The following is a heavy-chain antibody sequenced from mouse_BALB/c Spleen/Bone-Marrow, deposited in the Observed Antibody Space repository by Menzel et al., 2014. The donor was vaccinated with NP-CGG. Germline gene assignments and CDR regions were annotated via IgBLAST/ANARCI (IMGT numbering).Heavy chain of an antibody. CDR1: GFTFSDYY. CDR3: ARGNYGNYSAMDY. D-gene: IGHD2-1*01. V-gene: IGHV5-4*02. CDR2: ISDGGRYT. Sequence: DVHLVESGGGLVKPGGSLKLSCAASGFTFSDYYMYWVRQTPEKRLEWVATISDGGRYTYYPDSVKGRFTISRDNAKNNLYLQMSSLKSEDTAMYYCARGNYGNYSAMDYWGQGTSATVSS. J-gene: IGHJ4*01.